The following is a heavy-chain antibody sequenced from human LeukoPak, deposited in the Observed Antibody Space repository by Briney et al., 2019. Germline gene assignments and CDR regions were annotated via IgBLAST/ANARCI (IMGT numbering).Heavy chain of an antibody. CDR2: ISAYNGNT. J-gene: IGHJ3*02. D-gene: IGHD6-19*01. V-gene: IGHV1-18*01. Sequence: GASVKVSCKASGYTFTSYGISWVRQAPGQGLEWMGWISAYNGNTNYAQKLQGRVTMTTDTSTSTAYMELRSLRAEDTALYYCAKVRDHRLVLFGAFDIWGQGTMVTVSS. CDR3: AKVRDHRLVLFGAFDI. CDR1: GYTFTSYG.